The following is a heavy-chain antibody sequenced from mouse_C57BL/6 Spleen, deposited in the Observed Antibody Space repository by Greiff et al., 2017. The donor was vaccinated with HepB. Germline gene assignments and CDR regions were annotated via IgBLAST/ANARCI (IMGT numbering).Heavy chain of an antibody. J-gene: IGHJ2*01. CDR2: IYPGDGDT. CDR1: GYAFSSSW. V-gene: IGHV1-82*01. Sequence: QVQLKESGPELVKPGASVKISCKASGYAFSSSWMNWVKQRPGKGLEWIGRIYPGDGDTNYNGKFKGKATLTADKSSSTAYMQLSSLTSEDSAVYFCAELTGHFDYWGQGTTLTVSS. D-gene: IGHD4-1*01. CDR3: AELTGHFDY.